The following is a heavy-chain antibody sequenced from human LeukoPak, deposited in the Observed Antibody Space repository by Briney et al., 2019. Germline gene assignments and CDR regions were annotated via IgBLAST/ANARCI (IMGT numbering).Heavy chain of an antibody. J-gene: IGHJ3*01. V-gene: IGHV3-66*01. D-gene: IGHD3-22*01. CDR1: GFTVSGNF. Sequence: GGSLRLSCAASGFTVSGNFMSWVRQAPGKGLDRVSVIYSGGSTYYADSVKGRFTISRDNSRNTLYLQMNSLRAEDTAVYYCTRVVYSCGYSQGFDVWGQGTMVTVSS. CDR2: IYSGGST. CDR3: TRVVYSCGYSQGFDV.